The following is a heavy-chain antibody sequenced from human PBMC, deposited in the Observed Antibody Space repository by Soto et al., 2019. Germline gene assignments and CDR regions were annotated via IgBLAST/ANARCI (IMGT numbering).Heavy chain of an antibody. J-gene: IGHJ2*01. CDR2: IYPGDSTT. CDR3: ARRGYYDSSGYSPPHWYFDL. Sequence: PGESLKISCKGSGYSFTSYWIGWVRQMPEKGLERMGIIYPGDSTTRYSPSFQGQVTISADKSISTAYLQWRSLKASDTAMYYCARRGYYDSSGYSPPHWYFDLWGRGTLVTVSS. CDR1: GYSFTSYW. V-gene: IGHV5-51*01. D-gene: IGHD3-22*01.